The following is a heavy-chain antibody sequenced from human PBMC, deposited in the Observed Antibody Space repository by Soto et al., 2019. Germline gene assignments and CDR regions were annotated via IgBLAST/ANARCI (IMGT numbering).Heavy chain of an antibody. CDR3: ASTSAGWELLYYY. V-gene: IGHV3-48*01. Sequence: PGGSLRLSCAASGFTFSSYGMHWVRQAPGKGLEWVAFISYSSSNIYYADSVKGRFTISRDNAKNSLYLQMNSLRAEDTAVYYCASTSAGWELLYYYWGQGTLVTVSS. D-gene: IGHD1-26*01. CDR2: ISYSSSNI. J-gene: IGHJ4*02. CDR1: GFTFSSYG.